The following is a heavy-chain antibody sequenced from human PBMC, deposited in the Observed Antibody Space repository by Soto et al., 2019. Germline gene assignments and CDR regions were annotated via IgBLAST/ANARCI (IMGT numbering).Heavy chain of an antibody. D-gene: IGHD2-15*01. CDR3: ARLDSVASCSGGRCYSNWFDP. CDR2: IYHSGST. J-gene: IGHJ5*02. V-gene: IGHV4-4*02. CDR1: SGSISSSNW. Sequence: QVQLQESGPGLVKPSGTLSLTCAVSSGSISSSNWWSWVRQPPGKGLEWIGEIYHSGSTNYNPSHNSRDTISVDKSKNQFSLKQSSVTDADTAVYYCARLDSVASCSGGRCYSNWFDPWGQGTLVTVSS.